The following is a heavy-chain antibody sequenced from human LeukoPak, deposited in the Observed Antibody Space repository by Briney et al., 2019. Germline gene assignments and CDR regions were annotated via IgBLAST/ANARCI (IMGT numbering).Heavy chain of an antibody. D-gene: IGHD1-26*01. J-gene: IGHJ4*02. V-gene: IGHV4-4*02. CDR1: GGSITSTNW. CDR3: TRESGPYCPFGY. Sequence: ASETLSLTCGVSGGSITSTNWWSWVRQPPGQGLEWIGEISLTGRTNYNPSLIGRVIMSLDESRNQLSLTLTSVTAADPAMYYCTRESGPYCPFGYWGQGTLVVVPS. CDR2: ISLTGRT.